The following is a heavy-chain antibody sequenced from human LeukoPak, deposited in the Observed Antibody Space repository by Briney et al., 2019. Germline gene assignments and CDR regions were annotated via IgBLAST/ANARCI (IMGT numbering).Heavy chain of an antibody. CDR3: ARDGGYCRSTGCEDVNWFDP. CDR1: GFTFSDYG. Sequence: GGSLRLSCAASGFTFSDYGIHWVRQAPGKGLEWVALIWFDGSDESYAASVKGRFTISRDNSENTLYLQMNILRAEDTAVYYCARDGGYCRSTGCEDVNWFDPWGQGTLVTVSS. J-gene: IGHJ5*02. D-gene: IGHD2-2*01. V-gene: IGHV3-33*01. CDR2: IWFDGSDE.